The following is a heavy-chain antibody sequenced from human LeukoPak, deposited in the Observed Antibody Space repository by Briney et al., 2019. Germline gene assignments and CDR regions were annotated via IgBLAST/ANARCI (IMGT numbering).Heavy chain of an antibody. J-gene: IGHJ5*02. CDR1: GYTFTGYY. CDR3: ARAEVRGAINWFDP. D-gene: IGHD3-10*01. Sequence: ASVKVSCKASGYTFTGYYMHWVRQAPGQGLEWMGWINPNSGGTNYAQKFQGRVTMTRDTSISTAYVELSRLRSDDAAVYYCARAEVRGAINWFDPWGQGTLVTVSS. CDR2: INPNSGGT. V-gene: IGHV1-2*02.